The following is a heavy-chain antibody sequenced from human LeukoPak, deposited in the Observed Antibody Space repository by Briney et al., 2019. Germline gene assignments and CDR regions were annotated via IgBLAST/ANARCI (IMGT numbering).Heavy chain of an antibody. CDR2: VHPNTGNT. Sequence: ASVKVSCKTSGYPFTTYEINWVGQAAGQGLEWMGWVHPNTGNTAYAQRFQGRVTMTRDTSISTAYMELSSLTSNDTAVYFCARGPRNDPWGQGTLVTVSS. D-gene: IGHD1-14*01. V-gene: IGHV1-8*01. CDR3: ARGPRNDP. J-gene: IGHJ5*02. CDR1: GYPFTTYE.